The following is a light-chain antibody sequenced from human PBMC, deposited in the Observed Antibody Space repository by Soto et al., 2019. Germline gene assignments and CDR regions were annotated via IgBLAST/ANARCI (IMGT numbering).Light chain of an antibody. CDR3: QYYGTSPKP. V-gene: IGKV3-20*01. CDR2: GAS. CDR1: HSVSSSY. J-gene: IGKJ1*01. Sequence: ELVLTQSPGTLSLSPGERATLSCSASHSVSSSYLAWYQQKPGQAPRLLILGASTRATGIPDRFSGSGSGTDFTLTISRLEPADFAVYYCQYYGTSPKPVGQGNKVEV.